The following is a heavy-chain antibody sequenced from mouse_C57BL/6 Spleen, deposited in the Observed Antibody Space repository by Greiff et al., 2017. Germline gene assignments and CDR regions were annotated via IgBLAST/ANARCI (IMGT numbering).Heavy chain of an antibody. Sequence: VQLQQPGAELVKPGASVKLSCKASGYTFTSYWMHWVKQRPGQGLEWIGMIHPNSGSTNYNEKFKSKATLTVDKSSSTAYMQLSSLTSEDSAVYYCARVGDYDGFDDWGQGTTLTVSS. CDR2: IHPNSGST. CDR1: GYTFTSYW. D-gene: IGHD2-4*01. J-gene: IGHJ2*01. V-gene: IGHV1-64*01. CDR3: ARVGDYDGFDD.